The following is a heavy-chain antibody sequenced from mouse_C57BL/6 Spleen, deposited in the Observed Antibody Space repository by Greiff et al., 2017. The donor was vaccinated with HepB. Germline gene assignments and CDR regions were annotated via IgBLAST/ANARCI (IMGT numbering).Heavy chain of an antibody. CDR3: ALYYYGSSPWYFDV. J-gene: IGHJ1*03. V-gene: IGHV1-53*01. CDR1: GYTFTSYW. D-gene: IGHD1-1*01. CDR2: INPSNGGT. Sequence: QVQLQQSGTELVKPGASVKLSCKASGYTFTSYWMHWVKQRPGQGLEWIGNINPSNGGTNYNEKFKSKATLTVDKSSSTAYMQLSSLTSEDSAVYYCALYYYGSSPWYFDVWGTGTTVTVSS.